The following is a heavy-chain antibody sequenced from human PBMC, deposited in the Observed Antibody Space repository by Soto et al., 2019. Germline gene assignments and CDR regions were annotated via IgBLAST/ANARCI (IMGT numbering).Heavy chain of an antibody. J-gene: IGHJ4*02. D-gene: IGHD2-15*01. Sequence: QITLKESGPTLVKPTQPLTLTCTFSGFSLSTSGVGVGWIRQPPGKALEWLALIFWDNDKGYSPSLKDRVTSTKDTSKYQLDLTMTNMDPVDTATYYCAHRSYCSGGSCFDYWGQGTLVTVSS. CDR2: IFWDNDK. V-gene: IGHV2-5*02. CDR1: GFSLSTSGVG. CDR3: AHRSYCSGGSCFDY.